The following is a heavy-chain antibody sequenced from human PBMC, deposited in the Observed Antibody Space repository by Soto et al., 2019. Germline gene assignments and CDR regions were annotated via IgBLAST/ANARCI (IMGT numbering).Heavy chain of an antibody. J-gene: IGHJ6*02. V-gene: IGHV1-18*01. D-gene: IGHD3-10*01. CDR1: GYTFTSYG. CDR3: AREGVVPYYYYGMDV. Sequence: ASVKVSCKASGYTFTSYGISWVRQAPGQGPEWMGWISGYNGKTNYAQKVQDRVTMTTDTSTSTVYMELRTLRSDDTAVYYCAREGVVPYYYYGMDVWGQGTAVTAP. CDR2: ISGYNGKT.